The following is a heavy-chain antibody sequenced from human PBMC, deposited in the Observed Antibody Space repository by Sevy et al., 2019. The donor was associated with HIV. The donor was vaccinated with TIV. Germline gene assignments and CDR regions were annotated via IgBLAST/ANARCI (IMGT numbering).Heavy chain of an antibody. CDR1: GFTFSSYA. D-gene: IGHD3-3*01. V-gene: IGHV3-30*04. CDR3: ARALYYDFWSGYYYYYYGMDV. CDR2: ISYDGSNK. Sequence: GGSLRLSCAASGFTFSSYAMHWVRQAPGKGLEWVAVISYDGSNKYYADSVKGRFTISRDNSKNTLYLQMNSLRAEDTAVYYCARALYYDFWSGYYYYYYGMDVWGQGTTVTVSS. J-gene: IGHJ6*02.